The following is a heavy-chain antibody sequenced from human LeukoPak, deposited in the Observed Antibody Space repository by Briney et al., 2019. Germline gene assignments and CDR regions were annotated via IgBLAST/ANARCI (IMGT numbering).Heavy chain of an antibody. V-gene: IGHV4-59*01. CDR3: ARQVVVAATFLFDY. Sequence: SETLSLTCTVSGGSISSYYWSWIRQPPGKGLEWIGYIYYSGSTNYNPSLKSRVTISADTSKNQFSLKLSSVTAADTAVYYCARQVVVAATFLFDYWGQGTLVTVSS. CDR2: IYYSGST. D-gene: IGHD2-15*01. CDR1: GGSISSYY. J-gene: IGHJ4*02.